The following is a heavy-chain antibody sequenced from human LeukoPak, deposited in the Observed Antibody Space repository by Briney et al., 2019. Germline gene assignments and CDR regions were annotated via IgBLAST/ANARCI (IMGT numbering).Heavy chain of an antibody. CDR3: AKDVAGQWLADY. V-gene: IGHV3-30*02. Sequence: GGSLRLSCAASGFTFSTYGMLWVRQAPGQGPEWVSLIRYDGSNKYYADSVKGRFTISRDNSKNTLYLQMNSLRAEDTAVYYCAKDVAGQWLADYWGQGTLVTVSS. CDR2: IRYDGSNK. J-gene: IGHJ4*02. CDR1: GFTFSTYG. D-gene: IGHD6-19*01.